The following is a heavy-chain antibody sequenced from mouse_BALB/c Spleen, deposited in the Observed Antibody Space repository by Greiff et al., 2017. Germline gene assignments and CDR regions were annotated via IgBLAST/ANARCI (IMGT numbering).Heavy chain of an antibody. CDR3: ARGYDGAY. D-gene: IGHD2-14*01. Sequence: VHVKQSGAELVKPGASVKLSCTASGFNIKDIYMHWVKQRPEQGLEWIGRIDPANGNTKYDPKFQGKATITADTSSNTAYLQLSSLTSEDTAVDYCARGYDGAYWGQGTMVTVSA. CDR1: GFNIKDIY. V-gene: IGHV14-3*02. CDR2: IDPANGNT. J-gene: IGHJ3*01.